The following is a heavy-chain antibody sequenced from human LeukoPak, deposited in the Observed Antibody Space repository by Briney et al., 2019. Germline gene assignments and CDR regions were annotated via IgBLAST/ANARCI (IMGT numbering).Heavy chain of an antibody. CDR2: FDPEDGET. Sequence: GASVKVSCKVSRYTLTELSMHWVRQAPGKGLEGMGGFDPEDGETIYTQKFQGRVTMTEDTSTDTAYMELSSLRSEDTAVYYCATVSELGGYYYGMDVWGQGTTVTVSS. CDR3: ATVSELGGYYYGMDV. CDR1: RYTLTELS. D-gene: IGHD7-27*01. V-gene: IGHV1-24*01. J-gene: IGHJ6*02.